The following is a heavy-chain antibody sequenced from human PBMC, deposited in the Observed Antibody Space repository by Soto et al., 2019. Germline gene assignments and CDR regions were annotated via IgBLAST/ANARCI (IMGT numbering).Heavy chain of an antibody. J-gene: IGHJ5*02. CDR1: GFPFSSYE. D-gene: IGHD3-10*01. Sequence: PGGSLRLSCAASGFPFSSYEMHWVRQAPGRGLEWVSYITSTGSLIYYAGSVKGRFTVSRDNAEKSLYLQMNDLRAEDTAIYYCVRDYYGSGSFDPWGQGTVVTVSS. V-gene: IGHV3-48*03. CDR2: ITSTGSLI. CDR3: VRDYYGSGSFDP.